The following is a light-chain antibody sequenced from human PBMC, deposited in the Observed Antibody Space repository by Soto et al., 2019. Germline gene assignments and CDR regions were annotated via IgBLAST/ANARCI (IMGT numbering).Light chain of an antibody. CDR3: QSYDSTLSGSKV. V-gene: IGLV1-40*01. J-gene: IGLJ1*01. Sequence: QSVLTQPPSVSGAPGQRVTISCTGSSSNIGAGYDVHWYQQRPGTAPKLLIFGNINRPSGVPDRFSGSKSGTSASLAITGLQAEDEGDYYCQSYDSTLSGSKVFGTGTKVTVL. CDR1: SSNIGAGYD. CDR2: GNI.